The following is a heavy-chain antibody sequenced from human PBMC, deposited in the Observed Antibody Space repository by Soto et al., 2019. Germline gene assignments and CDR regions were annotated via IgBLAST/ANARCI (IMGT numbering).Heavy chain of an antibody. CDR3: ARVDTPTVRVGMDV. D-gene: IGHD2-15*01. J-gene: IGHJ6*02. V-gene: IGHV3-23*01. CDR2: ISANIIST. CDR1: GFPFNSHA. Sequence: GGSLSLSCAASGFPFNSHAMTWVRQAPGKGLEWVSTISANIISTYYADSVKGRFTISRDNSKNTLYLQMSSLRVEDTAVYHCARVDTPTVRVGMDVWGQGTTVTVSS.